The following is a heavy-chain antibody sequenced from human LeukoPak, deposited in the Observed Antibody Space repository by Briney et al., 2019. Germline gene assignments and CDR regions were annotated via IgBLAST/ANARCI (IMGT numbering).Heavy chain of an antibody. CDR3: ARDEIAVAGTFFEPGGRPPGDY. D-gene: IGHD6-19*01. V-gene: IGHV3-21*01. J-gene: IGHJ4*02. CDR2: ISSSSSYI. CDR1: GFTFSSYS. Sequence: GGSLRLSCAASGFTFSSYSMNWVRQAPGKGLEWVSSISSSSSYIYYADSVKGRFTISRDNAKDSLYLQMNSLRAEDTAVYYCARDEIAVAGTFFEPGGRPPGDYWGREPWSPSPQ.